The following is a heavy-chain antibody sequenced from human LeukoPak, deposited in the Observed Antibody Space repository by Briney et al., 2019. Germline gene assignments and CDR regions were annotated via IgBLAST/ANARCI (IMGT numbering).Heavy chain of an antibody. CDR2: ISSSSGTI. V-gene: IGHV3-48*01. J-gene: IGHJ4*02. CDR3: AKGTGDTAYYFDF. CDR1: GFTFSSYS. D-gene: IGHD7-27*01. Sequence: AGGSLRLSCAASGFTFSSYSMNWVRQAPGKGLEWVSYISSSSGTIYYADSVKGRFTISRDNAKNSLYLQMNSLRAEDTAVYYCAKGTGDTAYYFDFWGQGVLVTVSS.